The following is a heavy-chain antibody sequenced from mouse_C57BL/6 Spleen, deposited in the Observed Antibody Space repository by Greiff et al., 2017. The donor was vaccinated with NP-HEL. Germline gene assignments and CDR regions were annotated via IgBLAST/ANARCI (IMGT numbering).Heavy chain of an antibody. V-gene: IGHV1-66*01. CDR3: ARSGSNYVYWYFDV. CDR1: GYSFTSYY. D-gene: IGHD2-5*01. CDR2: IYPGSGNT. J-gene: IGHJ1*03. Sequence: QVQLQQSGPELVKPGASVKISCKASGYSFTSYYIHWVKQRPGQGLEWIGWIYPGSGNTQYNEKFKGKATLTADTSSSTAYMQLSSLTSEDSAVYYCARSGSNYVYWYFDVWGTGTTVTVSS.